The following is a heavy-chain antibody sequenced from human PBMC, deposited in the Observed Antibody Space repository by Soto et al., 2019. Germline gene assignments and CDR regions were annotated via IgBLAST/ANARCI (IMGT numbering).Heavy chain of an antibody. J-gene: IGHJ6*02. Sequence: GASVKVSCKASGYTFTSYGISWVRQAPGQGLEWMGWISAYNGNTNYAQKLQGRVTMTTDTSTSTAYMELRSLRSDDTAVYYCVREEQLVAYYYYGMDVWGQGTTVTVSS. D-gene: IGHD6-6*01. CDR3: VREEQLVAYYYYGMDV. CDR1: GYTFTSYG. CDR2: ISAYNGNT. V-gene: IGHV1-18*01.